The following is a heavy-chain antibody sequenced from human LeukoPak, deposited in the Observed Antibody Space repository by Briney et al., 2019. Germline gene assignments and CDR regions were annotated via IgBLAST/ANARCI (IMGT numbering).Heavy chain of an antibody. V-gene: IGHV1-69*13. CDR1: GGTFSSYA. CDR3: ARGPYDSSGYYRDYYYYGMDV. J-gene: IGHJ6*02. CDR2: IIPIFGTA. Sequence: SVKVSCKASGGTFSSYAISGVRQAPGQGLEWMGGIIPIFGTANYAQKFQGRVTITADESTSTAYMELSSLRSEDTAVYYCARGPYDSSGYYRDYYYYGMDVWGQGTTVTVSS. D-gene: IGHD3-22*01.